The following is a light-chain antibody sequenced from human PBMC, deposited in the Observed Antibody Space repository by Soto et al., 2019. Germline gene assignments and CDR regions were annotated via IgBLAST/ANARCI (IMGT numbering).Light chain of an antibody. CDR3: NSFTSSQTGV. CDR2: DVS. CDR1: SSDVGTYKY. Sequence: QSALTQPASVSGSPGQSITISCTGTSSDVGTYKYVSWYQQYPGKAPKLIIYDVSLRPSGVSNRFSGSKSGNTASLTISGLHAEDEADYYCNSFTSSQTGVFGTGTKLTVL. V-gene: IGLV2-14*01. J-gene: IGLJ1*01.